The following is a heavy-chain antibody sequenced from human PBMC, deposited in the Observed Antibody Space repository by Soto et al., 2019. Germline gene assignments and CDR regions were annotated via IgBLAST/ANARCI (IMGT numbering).Heavy chain of an antibody. J-gene: IGHJ4*02. D-gene: IGHD3-10*01. Sequence: QVQLVQSGAEVKRPGSSVTVSCKASGDTFAFYSINWVRQAPGLGLEWMGRINPILSMSNYAQRFQGRVTRTADRSTTTAYMVLNSRRSEDTAIYYGATSYGSGYRAFDYWGQGARVTFSS. CDR3: ATSYGSGYRAFDY. V-gene: IGHV1-69*02. CDR1: GDTFAFYS. CDR2: INPILSMS.